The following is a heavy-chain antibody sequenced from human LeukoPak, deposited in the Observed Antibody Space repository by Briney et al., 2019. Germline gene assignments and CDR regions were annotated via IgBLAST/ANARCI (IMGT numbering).Heavy chain of an antibody. CDR1: GFTFSSYW. CDR2: INSDGSST. J-gene: IGHJ4*02. CDR3: TRVYYDSGGYYGHDDY. V-gene: IGHV3-74*01. D-gene: IGHD3-22*01. Sequence: GGSLRLSCAASGFTFSSYWMHWVRQAPGKGLVWVSRINSDGSSTSCADSVKGRFTISRDNAKNTLYLQMNSLRAEDTAVYYCTRVYYDSGGYYGHDDYWGQGTLVTVSS.